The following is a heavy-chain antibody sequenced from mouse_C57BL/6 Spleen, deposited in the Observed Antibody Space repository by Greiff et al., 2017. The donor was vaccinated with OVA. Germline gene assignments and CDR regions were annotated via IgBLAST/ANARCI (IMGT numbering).Heavy chain of an antibody. J-gene: IGHJ4*01. CDR2: FHPYNDDT. Sequence: QVQLKQSGAELVKPGASVKMSCKASGYTFTTYPIEWMKQNHGKSLEWIGNFHPYNDDTKYNEKFKGKATLTVEKSSSTVYLELSRLTSDDSAVYYCARGGEYDYPYYYAMDYWGQGTSVTVSS. CDR1: GYTFTTYP. D-gene: IGHD2-4*01. V-gene: IGHV1-47*01. CDR3: ARGGEYDYPYYYAMDY.